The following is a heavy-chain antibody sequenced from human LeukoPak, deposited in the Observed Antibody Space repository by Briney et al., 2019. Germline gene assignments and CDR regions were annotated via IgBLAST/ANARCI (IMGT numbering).Heavy chain of an antibody. CDR1: GFTYSSYW. D-gene: IGHD2-2*01. V-gene: IGHV3-7*01. Sequence: PGGSLRLSCAASGFTYSSYWMSWVRQAPGKGLEWVANIKQDGSEKYYVDSVKGRFTISRDNAKNSLYLQMNSLRAEDTAVYYCARQVEIVVVPAAHYCFDYWGQGTLVTVSS. CDR3: ARQVEIVVVPAAHYCFDY. CDR2: IKQDGSEK. J-gene: IGHJ4*02.